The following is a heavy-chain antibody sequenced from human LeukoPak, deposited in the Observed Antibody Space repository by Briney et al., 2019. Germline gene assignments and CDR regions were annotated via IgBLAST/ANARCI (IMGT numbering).Heavy chain of an antibody. V-gene: IGHV1-2*02. CDR2: INPNNGGT. CDR1: GYTFTGHY. J-gene: IGHJ4*02. D-gene: IGHD1-26*01. CDR3: ARGYALYSGRNIDFDY. Sequence: ASVSVSRKASGYTFTGHYMHWVRQAPGQGLEWMGWINPNNGGTNYAQKFQGRVTMTRDTSISTAYMELSRLRSDDTAVYYCARGYALYSGRNIDFDYWGKGTRDPLSS.